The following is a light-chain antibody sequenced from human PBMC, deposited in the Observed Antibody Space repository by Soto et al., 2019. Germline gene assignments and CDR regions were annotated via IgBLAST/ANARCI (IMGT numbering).Light chain of an antibody. J-gene: IGLJ2*01. CDR3: QSYDSSLSGVV. Sequence: QLVLTQPPSVSGAPGQRVTISCTGNRSNIGAGYDVHWYQQLPGTAPKLLIYGNNNRPSEVPDRFSGSKSGTSASLAITGLQAEDEADYYCQSYDSSLSGVVFGGGTKLTVL. CDR1: RSNIGAGYD. CDR2: GNN. V-gene: IGLV1-40*01.